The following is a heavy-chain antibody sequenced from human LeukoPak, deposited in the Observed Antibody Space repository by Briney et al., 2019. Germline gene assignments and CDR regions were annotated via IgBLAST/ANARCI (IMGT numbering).Heavy chain of an antibody. D-gene: IGHD2-15*01. CDR2: TYHRSKWFN. V-gene: IGHV6-1*01. J-gene: IGHJ4*02. CDR1: GDSVSSNSVA. CDR3: ARAAVVVLATMFDY. Sequence: SQTLSLTCAISGDSVSSNSVAWNWFRQSPSRGLEWLGRTYHRSKWFNEYAFSVKSRLTIYPDTSNNQFSLVLNSVTPEDTAVYYCARAAVVVLATMFDYWGQGTLVTVSS.